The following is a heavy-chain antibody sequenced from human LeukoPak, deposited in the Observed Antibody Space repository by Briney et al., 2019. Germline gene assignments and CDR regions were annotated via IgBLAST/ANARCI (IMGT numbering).Heavy chain of an antibody. CDR2: ISGSGGST. V-gene: IGHV3-23*01. Sequence: GGSLRLSCAASGFTFSNYAMSWVRQAPGKGLEWVSGISGSGGSTNYADSVKGRLIISRDNSKNTLYLQMNSLRAEDTAVYYCAKRSGFDFWSGYSDYFDYWGQGTLVTVSS. J-gene: IGHJ4*02. D-gene: IGHD3-3*01. CDR3: AKRSGFDFWSGYSDYFDY. CDR1: GFTFSNYA.